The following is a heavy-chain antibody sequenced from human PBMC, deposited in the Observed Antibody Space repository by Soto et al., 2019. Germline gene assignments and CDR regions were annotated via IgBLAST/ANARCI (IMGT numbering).Heavy chain of an antibody. CDR3: VRESSGYGGHNYYGLDV. CDR2: INPKSGAT. D-gene: IGHD3-22*01. CDR1: GYTFSDYY. J-gene: IGHJ6*02. Sequence: QVQLVQSGAEVKKPGASVKVSCKASGYTFSDYYLHWVRQAPGQGLEWRGWINPKSGATHYSQKFQGWVTMTRDTYISTDNMEVSRLTSDDTAVYYCVRESSGYGGHNYYGLDVWGQGTTVTVSS. V-gene: IGHV1-2*04.